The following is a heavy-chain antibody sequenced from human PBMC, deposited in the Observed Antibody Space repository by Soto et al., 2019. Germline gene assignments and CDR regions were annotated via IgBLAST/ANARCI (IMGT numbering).Heavy chain of an antibody. Sequence: PSQTLSLTCAVYGGYISGYYWSWIRQPPGKGLEWIGEINHSGSTNYNPSLKSRVTISVDTSKNQFSLKLSSVTAADTAVYYCARGRAAGTLHPSKNWFDPWGQGTLVTVSS. CDR2: INHSGST. D-gene: IGHD6-13*01. V-gene: IGHV4-34*01. CDR1: GGYISGYY. CDR3: ARGRAAGTLHPSKNWFDP. J-gene: IGHJ5*02.